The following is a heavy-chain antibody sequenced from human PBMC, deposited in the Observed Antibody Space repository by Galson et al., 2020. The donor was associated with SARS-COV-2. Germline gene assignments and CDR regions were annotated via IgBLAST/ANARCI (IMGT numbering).Heavy chain of an antibody. J-gene: IGHJ4*02. Sequence: LSLTCAVSGGSVSGGAFSWSWFRQPPGKGLEWIGYIYDSANTYYNPSLKSRVSISVDRSKNQFSLNLSSVTAADTAVYYCARGQQTELLTPFDFWGQGTLVTVSS. V-gene: IGHV4-30-2*01. CDR1: GGSVSGGAFS. CDR2: IYDSANT. CDR3: ARGQQTELLTPFDF. D-gene: IGHD1-26*01.